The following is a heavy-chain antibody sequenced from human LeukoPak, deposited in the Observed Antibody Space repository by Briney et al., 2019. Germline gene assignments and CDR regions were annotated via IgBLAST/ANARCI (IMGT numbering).Heavy chain of an antibody. D-gene: IGHD1-26*01. CDR2: IYYSGRT. CDR3: ARTNPGYSGSYSAYAFDI. Sequence: SETLSLTCTVSGVSISSTSYYWGWIRQPPGKGLEWIGSIYYSGRTYYNPSLKSRVTTSVDTSKSQFSLKLSSVTAADTAVYYCARTNPGYSGSYSAYAFDIWGQGTMVTVSS. CDR1: GVSISSTSYY. J-gene: IGHJ3*02. V-gene: IGHV4-39*07.